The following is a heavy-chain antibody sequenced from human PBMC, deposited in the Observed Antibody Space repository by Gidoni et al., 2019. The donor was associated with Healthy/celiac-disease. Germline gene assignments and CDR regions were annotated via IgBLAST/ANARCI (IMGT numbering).Heavy chain of an antibody. CDR3: ASSPSSSWQNYGMDG. Sequence: QVQLVQSGAEVKKPGSSVKVSCQASGGTFSSYAISWVRQAPGQGLEWMGGIIPIFGTANYAQKCQGRVTITADESTSTAYMELSSLRSEDTAVYYCASSPSSSWQNYGMDGWGQGTTVTVSS. J-gene: IGHJ6*02. CDR1: GGTFSSYA. V-gene: IGHV1-69*01. CDR2: IIPIFGTA. D-gene: IGHD6-13*01.